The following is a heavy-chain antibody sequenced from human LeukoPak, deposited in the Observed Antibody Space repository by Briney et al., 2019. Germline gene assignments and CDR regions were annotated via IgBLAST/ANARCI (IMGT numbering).Heavy chain of an antibody. D-gene: IGHD5-18*01. Sequence: PSETLSLTCTVSGGSISSSYRSWIRQPPGKGLEWIGYIYYSGTTNYNPSLKSRVSISVDTSKNQFSLKLSSVTAADTAVYYCARGWSHTTAMVTPFDYWGQGTLVTVSS. V-gene: IGHV4-59*12. CDR3: ARGWSHTTAMVTPFDY. CDR1: GGSISSSY. CDR2: IYYSGTT. J-gene: IGHJ4*02.